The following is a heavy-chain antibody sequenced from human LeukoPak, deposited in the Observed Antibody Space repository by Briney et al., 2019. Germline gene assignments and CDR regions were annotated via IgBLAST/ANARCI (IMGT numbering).Heavy chain of an antibody. CDR1: GYTFTNYF. Sequence: ASVKVSCKASGYTFTNYFIHWVRQAPGQGLEWMGWINPNSGVTNYVQKFQGRVTMTRDTSISTAYMGLSRLRSDDTAVYYCARGGNWKEKAFDIWGQGTMLTVSS. CDR2: INPNSGVT. V-gene: IGHV1-2*02. CDR3: ARGGNWKEKAFDI. J-gene: IGHJ3*02. D-gene: IGHD1-20*01.